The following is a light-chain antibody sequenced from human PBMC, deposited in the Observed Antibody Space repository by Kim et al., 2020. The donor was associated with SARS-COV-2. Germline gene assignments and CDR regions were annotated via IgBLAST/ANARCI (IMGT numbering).Light chain of an antibody. Sequence: SVSPGARAPLSCRASQTVSSNLAWYQQKPGQPPRLLIYGASTRATGIPARFSGSGSGTEFTLTISSLQSEDFAVYYCQQYNNWPIFGQGTRLEIK. V-gene: IGKV3-15*01. CDR3: QQYNNWPI. CDR1: QTVSSN. CDR2: GAS. J-gene: IGKJ5*01.